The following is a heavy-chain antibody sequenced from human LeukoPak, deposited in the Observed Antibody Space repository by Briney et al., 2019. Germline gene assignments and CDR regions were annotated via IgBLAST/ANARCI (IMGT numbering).Heavy chain of an antibody. D-gene: IGHD2-2*01. V-gene: IGHV1-8*01. CDR1: GYTFTSYD. Sequence: APVKVSCKASGYTFTSYDINWVRHATGQGLEVMGWMNPDSGNTGYAQKFQGRVTMTRNASISTAYMELSSLRSEDTAMYYCARGLHCSKANCRRGEWFDPWGQGTLVTVSS. CDR3: ARGLHCSKANCRRGEWFDP. J-gene: IGHJ5*02. CDR2: MNPDSGNT.